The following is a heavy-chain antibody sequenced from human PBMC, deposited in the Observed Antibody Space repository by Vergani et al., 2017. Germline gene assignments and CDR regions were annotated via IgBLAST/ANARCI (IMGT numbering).Heavy chain of an antibody. CDR3: TTAWGLYYLHGEYFQF. CDR2: ISSGGGDI. J-gene: IGHJ1*01. V-gene: IGHV3-23*01. CDR1: GFTFDTYT. D-gene: IGHD3-10*01. Sequence: EVQLLESGGGLVQPGGSRRLSCAGAGFTFDTYTMAYVRQAPGKGLEWVATISSGGGDIFYADSVKGRFIISRDNSKNTLFLQMNSLKDDDTAVYYCTTAWGLYYLHGEYFQFWGRGTLVSVSS.